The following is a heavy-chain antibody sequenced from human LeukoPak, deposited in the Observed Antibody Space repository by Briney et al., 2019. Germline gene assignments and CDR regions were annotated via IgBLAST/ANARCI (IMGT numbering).Heavy chain of an antibody. Sequence: SETLSLTCTVSGGSISSSSYYWGWIRQPPGKGLEWIGSIYYSGSTYYNPSLKSRVTISVDTSKNQFSLKLSSVTAADTAVYSCARDQAAAGRGDAFDIWGQGTMVTVSS. J-gene: IGHJ3*02. CDR2: IYYSGST. V-gene: IGHV4-39*07. D-gene: IGHD6-13*01. CDR3: ARDQAAAGRGDAFDI. CDR1: GGSISSSSYY.